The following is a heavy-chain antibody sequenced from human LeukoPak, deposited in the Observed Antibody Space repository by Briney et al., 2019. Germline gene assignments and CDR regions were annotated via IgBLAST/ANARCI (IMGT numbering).Heavy chain of an antibody. CDR2: ISSSGSTI. J-gene: IGHJ2*01. Sequence: GGSLRLSCAASGFTFSSYEMNWVRQAPGKGLEWVSYISSSGSTIYYADSVKGRFTISRDNAKNSLYLQMNSLRAEDTAVYYCARVPTIVGYTSRELRHWYFDLWGRGTLVTVSS. D-gene: IGHD6-13*01. CDR1: GFTFSSYE. V-gene: IGHV3-48*03. CDR3: ARVPTIVGYTSRELRHWYFDL.